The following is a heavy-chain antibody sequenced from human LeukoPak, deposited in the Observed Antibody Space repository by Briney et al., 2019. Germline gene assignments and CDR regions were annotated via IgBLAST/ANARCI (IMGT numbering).Heavy chain of an antibody. V-gene: IGHV1-2*02. J-gene: IGHJ4*02. CDR3: AREGYYDSSGYYDY. Sequence: ASVTDSCKASGYTFTGYYMHWVRQAPGQGLEWMGWINPNSGGTNYAQKFQGRVTMTRDTSISTAYMELSRLRSDDTAVYYCAREGYYDSSGYYDYWGQGTLVTVSP. CDR2: INPNSGGT. D-gene: IGHD3-22*01. CDR1: GYTFTGYY.